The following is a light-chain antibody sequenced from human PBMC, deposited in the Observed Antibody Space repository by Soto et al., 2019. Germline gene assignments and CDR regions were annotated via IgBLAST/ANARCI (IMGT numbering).Light chain of an antibody. Sequence: IQMTQSPSSLSTSVGDRVTITCRASQSIGNNLNWYQQKAGKAPKLLIYSASSLQSGVPSRFSGSGSGTDFTLTISSLENEDFATYYCQQSYSNFLTFGQGTKVEIK. CDR3: QQSYSNFLT. J-gene: IGKJ1*01. CDR1: QSIGNN. V-gene: IGKV1-39*01. CDR2: SAS.